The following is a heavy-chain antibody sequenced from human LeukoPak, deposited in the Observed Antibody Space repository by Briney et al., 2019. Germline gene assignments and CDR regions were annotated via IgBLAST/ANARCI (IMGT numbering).Heavy chain of an antibody. CDR2: ISYDGSNK. CDR3: ARDGEDGFLDY. Sequence: GGSLRLSCAAFGFTFSSYAMHWVRQAPGKGLEWVAVISYDGSNKYYADSVKGRFTISRDNSKNTLYLQMNSLRAEDTAVYYCARDGEDGFLDYWGQGTLVTVSS. CDR1: GFTFSSYA. J-gene: IGHJ4*02. V-gene: IGHV3-30*01. D-gene: IGHD5-24*01.